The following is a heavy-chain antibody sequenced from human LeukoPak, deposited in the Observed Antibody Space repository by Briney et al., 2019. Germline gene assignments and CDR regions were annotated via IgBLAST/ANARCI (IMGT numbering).Heavy chain of an antibody. D-gene: IGHD4-17*01. CDR2: ISYSGST. J-gene: IGHJ4*02. V-gene: IGHV4-61*08. CDR1: GGSISSGGYY. Sequence: SETLSLTCTVSGGSISSGGYYWSWIRQPPGKGLEWIGYISYSGSTIYNPSLKSRVTISVDTSENQFSLKLNSVTAADTAVYYCAKMGNPATVTADYWGQGTLVTVSS. CDR3: AKMGNPATVTADY.